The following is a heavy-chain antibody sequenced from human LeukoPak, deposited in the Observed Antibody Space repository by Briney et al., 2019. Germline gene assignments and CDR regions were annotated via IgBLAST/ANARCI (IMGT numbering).Heavy chain of an antibody. CDR2: ISSDGRNT. Sequence: GGSLRLSCAASGLTFSRYYMHWVRQAPGKGPVWVSRISSDGRNTSYADSVKGRFTISRDNAKNTMYLQMNCLRAEDTSVYYCVNRGHCSTSSCQPWGEGKLVTVSS. J-gene: IGHJ4*02. CDR1: GLTFSRYY. V-gene: IGHV3-74*01. CDR3: VNRGHCSTSSCQP. D-gene: IGHD2-2*01.